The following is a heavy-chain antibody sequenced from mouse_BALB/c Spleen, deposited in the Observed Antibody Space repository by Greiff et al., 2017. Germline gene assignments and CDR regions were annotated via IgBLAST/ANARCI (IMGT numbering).Heavy chain of an antibody. Sequence: EVQLQQSGAELVKPGASVKLSCTASGFNIKDTYMHWVKQRPEQGLEWIGRIDPANGNTKYDPKFQGKATITADTSSNTAYLQLSSLTSEDTAVYYCARRGSLRGWYFDVWGAGTTVTVSS. D-gene: IGHD1-1*01. J-gene: IGHJ1*01. CDR3: ARRGSLRGWYFDV. CDR2: IDPANGNT. CDR1: GFNIKDTY. V-gene: IGHV14-3*02.